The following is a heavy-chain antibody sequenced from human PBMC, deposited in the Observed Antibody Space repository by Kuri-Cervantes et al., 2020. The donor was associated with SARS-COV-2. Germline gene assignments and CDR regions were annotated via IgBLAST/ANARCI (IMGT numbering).Heavy chain of an antibody. Sequence: GGSLRLSCAASGFTFSSYSMNWVRQAPGKGLEWVANIKQDGSETYYVDSVKGRFTISRDNAKNSLYLQMNSLRAEDTAVYYCARIPGYSSGWLAFDIWGQGTMVTVSS. V-gene: IGHV3-7*01. CDR2: IKQDGSET. CDR1: GFTFSSYS. J-gene: IGHJ3*02. D-gene: IGHD6-19*01. CDR3: ARIPGYSSGWLAFDI.